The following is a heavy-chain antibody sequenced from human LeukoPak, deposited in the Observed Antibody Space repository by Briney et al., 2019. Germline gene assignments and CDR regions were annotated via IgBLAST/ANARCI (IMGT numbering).Heavy chain of an antibody. CDR3: ATMGSGSYFNY. D-gene: IGHD1-26*01. CDR1: GAPFSIYC. J-gene: IGHJ4*02. CDR2: INQSGST. Sequence: SETLSLTCGAYGAPFSIYCWNWIRQSPGEGLEWIGEINQSGSTKYNPSLKSRVTISVDTSKNQFSLKLSSVTAADTAVYYCATMGSGSYFNYWGQGTLVTVSS. V-gene: IGHV4-34*01.